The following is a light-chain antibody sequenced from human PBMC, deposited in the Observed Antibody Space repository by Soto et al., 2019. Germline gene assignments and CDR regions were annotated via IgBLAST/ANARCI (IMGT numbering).Light chain of an antibody. CDR1: QSVGVN. V-gene: IGKV3-20*01. Sequence: EVVMTQFPATLSVSPGDRATLSCRASQSVGVNLAWYQQKPGQAPRLLIYGASSRATGIPDRFSGSGSGTDFTLTISRLEPEDFAVYYCQQYGSSRWTFGQGTKVDIK. J-gene: IGKJ1*01. CDR2: GAS. CDR3: QQYGSSRWT.